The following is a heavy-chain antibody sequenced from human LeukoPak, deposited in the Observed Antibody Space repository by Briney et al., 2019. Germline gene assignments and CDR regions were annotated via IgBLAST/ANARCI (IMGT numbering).Heavy chain of an antibody. D-gene: IGHD1-26*01. J-gene: IGHJ4*02. CDR3: ARDQGGTYSWDY. CDR2: ISSGSSVI. CDR1: GFNFDNFE. Sequence: GGSLRLSCAASGFNFDNFEMHWVRQAPGKGLEWISYISSGSSVIEYADSVKGRFRISRDNAKNSLFLQMNSLRAEDTAVYYCARDQGGTYSWDYWGQGTLVTVSS. V-gene: IGHV3-48*03.